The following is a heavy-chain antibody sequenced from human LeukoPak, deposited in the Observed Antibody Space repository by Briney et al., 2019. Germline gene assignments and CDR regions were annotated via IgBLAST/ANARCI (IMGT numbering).Heavy chain of an antibody. D-gene: IGHD3-10*01. Sequence: SQTLSLTCTVSGGSISSSDHYWSWIRQPPGKGLEWIGYIYYSGSTDYNPSLKSRVTISVDTSKIQFSLKVSSVTAADTAVYYCARASNLLSGFDYWGQGTLVTVSS. J-gene: IGHJ4*02. CDR2: IYYSGST. CDR1: GGSISSSDHY. CDR3: ARASNLLSGFDY. V-gene: IGHV4-30-4*01.